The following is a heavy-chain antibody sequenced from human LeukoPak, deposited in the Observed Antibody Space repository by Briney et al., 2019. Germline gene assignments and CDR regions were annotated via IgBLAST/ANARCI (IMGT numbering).Heavy chain of an antibody. CDR1: GGSISSGDYY. CDR3: ARATDYGDPRGFDY. J-gene: IGHJ4*02. CDR2: IYYSGGT. Sequence: SQTLSLTCTVSGGSISSGDYYWSWIRQPPGKGLEWIGYIYYSGGTYYNPSLKSRVTISVDTSKNQFSLKLCSVTAADTAVYYCARATDYGDPRGFDYWGQGTLVTVSS. D-gene: IGHD4-17*01. V-gene: IGHV4-30-4*01.